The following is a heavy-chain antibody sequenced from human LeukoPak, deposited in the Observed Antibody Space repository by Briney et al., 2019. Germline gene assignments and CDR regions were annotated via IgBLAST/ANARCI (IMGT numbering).Heavy chain of an antibody. CDR2: IYTSGST. J-gene: IGHJ3*02. V-gene: IGHV4-4*07. D-gene: IGHD5-12*01. CDR1: GGSISRYY. Sequence: PSETLSLTCTVSGGSISRYYWSWIRQPAGKGLEWIGRIYTSGSTNYNPSLKSRVTISVDTSKKQFSLKLSSVTAADTAVYYCARAYQQRATSAFDICGQGTMVTVSS. CDR3: ARAYQQRATSAFDI.